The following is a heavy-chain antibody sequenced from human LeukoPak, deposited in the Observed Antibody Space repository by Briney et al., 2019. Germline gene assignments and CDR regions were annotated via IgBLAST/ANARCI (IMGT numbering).Heavy chain of an antibody. V-gene: IGHV3-48*01. Sequence: LTGGSLRLSCAASGFTFSSYSMSWVRQAPVKGLEWVSYISSSSSTIYYAGSVKGRFTISRDNAKNSLYLQMNSLRAEDTAVYYCARVGMATITYWGQGTLVTVSS. CDR1: GFTFSSYS. CDR3: ARVGMATITY. J-gene: IGHJ4*02. D-gene: IGHD5-12*01. CDR2: ISSSSSTI.